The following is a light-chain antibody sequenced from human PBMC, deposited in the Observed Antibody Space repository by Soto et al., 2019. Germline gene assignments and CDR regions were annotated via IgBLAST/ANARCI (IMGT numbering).Light chain of an antibody. CDR1: SSDVGSYDR. J-gene: IGLJ3*02. CDR2: EVN. Sequence: QSALTQPASVSGSPGQSITISCTGTSSDVGSYDRVSGYQQRPGKAPTLMIYEVNQRPSGISDRFSGSKSANTASLTISGLQAEDEGDYYCCSSVGGPNWVFGGGTKLTVL. CDR3: CSSVGGPNWV. V-gene: IGLV2-23*02.